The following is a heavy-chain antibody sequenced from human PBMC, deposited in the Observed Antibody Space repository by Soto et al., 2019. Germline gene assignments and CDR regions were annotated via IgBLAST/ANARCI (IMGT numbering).Heavy chain of an antibody. CDR1: GGSISSYY. Sequence: SETLSLTCTVSGGSISSYYWSWIRQPPGKGLEWIGYIYYSGSTNYNPSLKSRVTISVDTSKNQFSLKLSSVTAADTAVYYCARLEYSSSWYGGDYYYGMDVWGQGTTVT. CDR2: IYYSGST. D-gene: IGHD6-13*01. J-gene: IGHJ6*02. CDR3: ARLEYSSSWYGGDYYYGMDV. V-gene: IGHV4-59*08.